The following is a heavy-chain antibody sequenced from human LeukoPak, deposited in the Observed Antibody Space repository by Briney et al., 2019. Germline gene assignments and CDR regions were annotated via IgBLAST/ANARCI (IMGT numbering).Heavy chain of an antibody. Sequence: ASVKVSCKASGYTFTSYGISWVRQAPGQGLEWMGWISAYNGNTNYAQKLQGRVTMTTDTSTSTAYMELRSLRSDDTAVYYCARGITMVRGVITPPDYWGQGTLVTVSS. CDR3: ARGITMVRGVITPPDY. J-gene: IGHJ4*02. D-gene: IGHD3-10*01. CDR2: ISAYNGNT. CDR1: GYTFTSYG. V-gene: IGHV1-18*01.